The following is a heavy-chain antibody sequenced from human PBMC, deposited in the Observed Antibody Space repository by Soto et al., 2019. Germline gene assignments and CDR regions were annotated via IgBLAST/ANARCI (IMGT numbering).Heavy chain of an antibody. J-gene: IGHJ2*01. CDR1: GFTFSSYD. CDR3: ASTIAAAGSEWYFDL. CDR2: IGTAGDT. V-gene: IGHV3-13*01. D-gene: IGHD6-13*01. Sequence: GGSLRLSCAASGFTFSSYDMHWVRQATGKGLEWVSAIGTAGDTYYPGSVKGRFTISRENAKNSLYLQMNSLRAGDTAVYYCASTIAAAGSEWYFDLWGRGTLVTVSS.